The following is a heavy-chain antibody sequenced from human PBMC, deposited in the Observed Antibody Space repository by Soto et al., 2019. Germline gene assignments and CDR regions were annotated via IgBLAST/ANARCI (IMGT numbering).Heavy chain of an antibody. V-gene: IGHV1-69*02. Sequence: SVKVSCKASGGTFSSYTISWVRQAPGQGLEWMGRIIPILGIANYAQKFQGRVTITADKSTSTAYMELSSLRSEDTAVYYCACDVYIVATTMNFDYWGKGTLVPVSS. CDR3: ACDVYIVATTMNFDY. J-gene: IGHJ4*02. D-gene: IGHD5-12*01. CDR2: IIPILGIA. CDR1: GGTFSSYT.